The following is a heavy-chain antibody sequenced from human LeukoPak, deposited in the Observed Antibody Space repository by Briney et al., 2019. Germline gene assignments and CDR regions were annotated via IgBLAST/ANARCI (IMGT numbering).Heavy chain of an antibody. CDR2: IYYRGST. V-gene: IGHV4-59*01. Sequence: KPSETLSLTCTVSGGSISPYFWSWIGQPPGKGLEWIGYIYYRGSTNYNPSLKSRVTISLDTSKDQFSLKLSSVTAADTAVYYCARDRQATTAYDAFDIWGRGTMVTVSS. CDR1: GGSISPYF. J-gene: IGHJ3*02. D-gene: IGHD4-17*01. CDR3: ARDRQATTAYDAFDI.